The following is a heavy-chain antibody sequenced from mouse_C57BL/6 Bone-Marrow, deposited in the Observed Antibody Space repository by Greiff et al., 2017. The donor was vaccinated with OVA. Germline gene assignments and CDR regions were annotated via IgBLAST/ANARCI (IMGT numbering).Heavy chain of an antibody. CDR2: IDPENGDT. CDR1: GFNIKDDY. V-gene: IGHV14-4*01. CDR3: TTCSYYSNSYYDAMDY. D-gene: IGHD2-5*01. J-gene: IGHJ4*01. Sequence: EVQLPQSGAELVRPGASVKLSCTASGFNIKDDYMYWVKQRPERGLEWLGCIDPENGDTEYASKFQGKATITADTSSNTAYLQLSSLTSEDTAFYYCTTCSYYSNSYYDAMDYWGQGTSVTVSS.